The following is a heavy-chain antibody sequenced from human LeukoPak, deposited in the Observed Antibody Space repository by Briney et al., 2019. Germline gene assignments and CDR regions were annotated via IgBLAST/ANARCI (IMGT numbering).Heavy chain of an antibody. Sequence: SETLSLTCAVYGGSFSGYYWSWIRQPPGKGLEWIGEINHSGSTNYNPSLKSRVTISVDTSKNQFPLKLSSVTAADTAVYYCARGSSSFWFDPWGQGTLVTVSS. D-gene: IGHD6-6*01. CDR3: ARGSSSFWFDP. V-gene: IGHV4-34*01. J-gene: IGHJ5*02. CDR1: GGSFSGYY. CDR2: INHSGST.